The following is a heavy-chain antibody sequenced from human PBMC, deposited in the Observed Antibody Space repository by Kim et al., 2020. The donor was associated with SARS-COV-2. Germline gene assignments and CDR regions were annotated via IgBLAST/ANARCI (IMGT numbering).Heavy chain of an antibody. J-gene: IGHJ4*02. Sequence: IYYADSGKGRLTISRDNAKNSRYLQMNSLRAEDTAVYYCARDRYYGDGNYWGQGTLVTVSS. D-gene: IGHD4-17*01. CDR3: ARDRYYGDGNY. CDR2: I. V-gene: IGHV3-11*01.